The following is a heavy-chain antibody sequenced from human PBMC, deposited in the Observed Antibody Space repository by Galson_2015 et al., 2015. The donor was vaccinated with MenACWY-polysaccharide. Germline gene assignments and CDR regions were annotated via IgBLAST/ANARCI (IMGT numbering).Heavy chain of an antibody. J-gene: IGHJ4*02. V-gene: IGHV3-9*01. CDR2: ISWKSITM. CDR3: VKGLTSIPGIAAGGFDS. Sequence: ASGFRFEDYAMHWVRQAPGKGLEWVTGISWKSITMGQADAVKGRSTISRDNAKNSIYLQMNSLEPEDTAVYYCVKGLTSIPGIAAGGFDSWGQGTLVTVSS. D-gene: IGHD6-13*01. CDR1: GFRFEDYA.